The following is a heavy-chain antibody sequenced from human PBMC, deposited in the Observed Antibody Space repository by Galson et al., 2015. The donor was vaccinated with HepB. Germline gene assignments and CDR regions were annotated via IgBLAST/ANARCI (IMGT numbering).Heavy chain of an antibody. CDR2: ISYDGSNK. J-gene: IGHJ4*02. Sequence: SLRLSCAASGFTFSSYGMHWVRQAPGKGLEWVAVISYDGSNKYYADPVKGRFTISRDNSKNTLYLQMNSLRAEDTAVYYCAKDTHPAITGTTGIDYWGQGTLVTVSS. V-gene: IGHV3-30*18. D-gene: IGHD1-20*01. CDR1: GFTFSSYG. CDR3: AKDTHPAITGTTGIDY.